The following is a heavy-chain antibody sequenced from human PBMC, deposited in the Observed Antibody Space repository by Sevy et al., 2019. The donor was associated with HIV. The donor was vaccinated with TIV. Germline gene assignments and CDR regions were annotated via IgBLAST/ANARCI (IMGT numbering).Heavy chain of an antibody. CDR2: ISYDGSNK. CDR3: ARERNFWSGYANLGYYYGMDV. J-gene: IGHJ6*02. V-gene: IGHV3-30-3*01. D-gene: IGHD3-3*01. CDR1: GFTFSSYA. Sequence: GGSLRLSCAASGFTFSSYAMHWVRQAPGKGLEWVAVISYDGSNKYYADSVKGRFTISRDNSKNTLYLQMNSLRAEDTAVYYCARERNFWSGYANLGYYYGMDVWGQRTTVTVSS.